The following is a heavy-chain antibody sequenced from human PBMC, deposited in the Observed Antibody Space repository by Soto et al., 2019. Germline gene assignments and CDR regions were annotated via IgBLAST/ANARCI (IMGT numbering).Heavy chain of an antibody. Sequence: SETLSLTCAVYGGSFSGYYWSWIRQPPGKGLEWIGEINHSGSTNYNPSLKSRVTISVDTSKNQFSLKLSSVTAADTAVYYCASRGDSSSSTSWFDPWGQGTLVTVSS. V-gene: IGHV4-34*01. CDR2: INHSGST. CDR3: ASRGDSSSSTSWFDP. CDR1: GGSFSGYY. J-gene: IGHJ5*02. D-gene: IGHD6-6*01.